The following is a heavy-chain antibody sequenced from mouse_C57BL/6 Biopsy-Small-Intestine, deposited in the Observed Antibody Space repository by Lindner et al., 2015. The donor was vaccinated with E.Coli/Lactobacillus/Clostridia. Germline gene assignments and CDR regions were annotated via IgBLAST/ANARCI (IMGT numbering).Heavy chain of an antibody. CDR1: GYTFASYA. D-gene: IGHD5-5*01. Sequence: SVKVSCKTSGYTFASYAMHWVRQAPGQRLEWMGWINVGNGNTQYSQKFQGRVTITRDKSTTTAYMELSSLTSEDTAVYYCARGSTSTDPFDVWGQGTVVTVSS. V-gene: IGHV1-84*02. CDR3: ARGSTSTDPFDV. J-gene: IGHJ3*01. CDR2: INVGNGNT.